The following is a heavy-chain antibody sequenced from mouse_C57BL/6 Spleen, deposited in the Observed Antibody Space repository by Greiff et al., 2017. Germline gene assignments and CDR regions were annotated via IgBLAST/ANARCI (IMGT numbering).Heavy chain of an antibody. CDR3: ARKRYSNYPFDY. CDR2: INPNNGGT. J-gene: IGHJ2*01. Sequence: VQLQQSGPELVKPGASVKISCKASGYTFTDYYMNWVKQSHGKSLEWIGDINPNNGGTSYNQKFKGKATLTVDKSSSTAYMELRSLTSEDSAVYYCARKRYSNYPFDYWGQGTTLTVSS. V-gene: IGHV1-26*01. CDR1: GYTFTDYY. D-gene: IGHD2-5*01.